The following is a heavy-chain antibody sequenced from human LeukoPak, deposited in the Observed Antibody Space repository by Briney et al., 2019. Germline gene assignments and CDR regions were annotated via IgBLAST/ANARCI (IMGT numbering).Heavy chain of an antibody. V-gene: IGHV3-21*01. CDR1: GFTFSSYS. CDR3: AKGMKYNWNYPYDY. CDR2: ISSSSSYI. Sequence: PGGSLRLSCAASGFTFSSYSMNWVRQAPGKGLEWVSSISSSSSYIYYADSVKGRFTISRDNAKNSLYLQMNSLRAEDTAVYYCAKGMKYNWNYPYDYWGQGTLVTVSS. D-gene: IGHD1-7*01. J-gene: IGHJ4*02.